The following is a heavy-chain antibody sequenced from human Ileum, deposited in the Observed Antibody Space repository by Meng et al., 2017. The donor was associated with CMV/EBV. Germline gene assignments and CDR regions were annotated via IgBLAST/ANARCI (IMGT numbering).Heavy chain of an antibody. D-gene: IGHD5-18*01. CDR1: GFTLSSHA. CDR3: AKDDNGYTGEGGY. CDR2: IYWDGVET. V-gene: IGHV3-23*03. Sequence: GESLKISCATSGFTLSSHAMSWVRQAPGKGLEWVSVIYWDGVETYYADSVRGRFTTFRNNSKNMVFLQINSLRAEDTAVYYCAKDDNGYTGEGGYWGQGTLVTVSS. J-gene: IGHJ4*02.